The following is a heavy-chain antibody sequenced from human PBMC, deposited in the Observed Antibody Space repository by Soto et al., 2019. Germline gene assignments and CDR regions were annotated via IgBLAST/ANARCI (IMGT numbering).Heavy chain of an antibody. CDR3: ARSGGGSWYLPDYYYGMDV. CDR1: GFTVSSNY. J-gene: IGHJ6*02. V-gene: IGHV3-66*01. CDR2: IYSGGST. Sequence: EVQLVESGGGLVQPGGSLRLSCAASGFTVSSNYMSWVRQAPGKGLEWVSVIYSGGSTYYADSVKGRFTISRDNSKNTLYLQMNSLRAEDTAVYYCARSGGGSWYLPDYYYGMDVWGQGTTVTVSS. D-gene: IGHD6-13*01.